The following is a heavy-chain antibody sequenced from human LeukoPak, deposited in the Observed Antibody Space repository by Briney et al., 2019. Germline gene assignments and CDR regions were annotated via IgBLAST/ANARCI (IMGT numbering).Heavy chain of an antibody. CDR2: INPGDSDT. CDR3: ARHTDSSGYYLPFDY. J-gene: IGHJ4*02. V-gene: IGHV5-51*01. Sequence: GESLKISCKGSGYSLINYWLGWVRQMPGKGLEWMGIINPGDSDTRYTPSFQGQVTISADKSISTAYLQWSSLKASDTAMYYCARHTDSSGYYLPFDYWGQGTLVTVSS. D-gene: IGHD3-22*01. CDR1: GYSLINYW.